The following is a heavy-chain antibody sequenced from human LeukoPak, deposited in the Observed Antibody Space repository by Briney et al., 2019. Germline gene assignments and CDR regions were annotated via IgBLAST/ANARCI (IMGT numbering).Heavy chain of an antibody. CDR1: GFTFSSYT. V-gene: IGHV3-21*01. Sequence: GGSLRLSCAASGFTFSSYTMNWVRQAPGKGLEWVSLISSSSSYIFYADSVKGRFTISRDNAKKSLYLQMNSLRAEDTAVYYCAKMEDRLTLTRGVIIGGDWGQGTLVTVSS. CDR3: AKMEDRLTLTRGVIIGGD. J-gene: IGHJ4*02. D-gene: IGHD3-10*01. CDR2: ISSSSSYI.